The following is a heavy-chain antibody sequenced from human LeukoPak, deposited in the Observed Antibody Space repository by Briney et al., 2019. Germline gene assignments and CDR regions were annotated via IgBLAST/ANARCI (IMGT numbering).Heavy chain of an antibody. CDR2: IYYSGST. CDR3: ARGSVVYATLIVATITGLFFDY. CDR1: GGSISSGGYY. Sequence: SETLSLTCTVSGGSISSGGYYWSWIRQHPGKGLEWIGYIYYSGSTYYNPSLKSRVTISVDTSKNQFSLKLSSVTAADTAVYYCARGSVVYATLIVATITGLFFDYWGQGTLVTVSS. J-gene: IGHJ4*02. D-gene: IGHD5-12*01. V-gene: IGHV4-31*03.